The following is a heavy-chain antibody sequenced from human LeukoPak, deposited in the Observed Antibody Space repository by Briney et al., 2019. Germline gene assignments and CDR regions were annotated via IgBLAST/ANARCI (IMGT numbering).Heavy chain of an antibody. Sequence: GASVKVSCKAPGYTFTSYYMHWVRQAPGQGLEWMGIINPSGGSTSYAQKFQGRVTMTRDTSTSTVYMELSSLRSEDTAVYYCARDKLAGYSSGWYGLDYWGQGTLVTVSS. V-gene: IGHV1-46*01. CDR2: INPSGGST. D-gene: IGHD6-19*01. CDR3: ARDKLAGYSSGWYGLDY. CDR1: GYTFTSYY. J-gene: IGHJ4*02.